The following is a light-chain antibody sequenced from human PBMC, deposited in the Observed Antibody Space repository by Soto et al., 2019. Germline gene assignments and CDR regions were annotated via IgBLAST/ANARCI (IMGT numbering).Light chain of an antibody. V-gene: IGKV3-11*01. J-gene: IGKJ2*01. CDR3: HQRSNWPVT. Sequence: EIVLTQSPATLSLSPGERATLSCRASQSVRSYLAWYQQKLGQAPRLLIYDASNRATGVPARFSGSGSGTDFTLTISSLEPEDFAVYFCHQRSNWPVTFGQGTQLEIK. CDR2: DAS. CDR1: QSVRSY.